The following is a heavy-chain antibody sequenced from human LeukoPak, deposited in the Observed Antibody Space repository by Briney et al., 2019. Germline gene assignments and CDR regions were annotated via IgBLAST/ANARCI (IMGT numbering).Heavy chain of an antibody. J-gene: IGHJ3*02. CDR2: ISAYNGNT. CDR1: GYTFTSCG. CDR3: ARDLYYYGSGSYYRRDDAFDI. V-gene: IGHV1-18*01. Sequence: ASVKVSCKASGYTFTSCGISWVRQAPGQGLEWMGWISAYNGNTNYAQKLQGRVTMTTDTSTSTAYMELRSLRSDDTAVYYCARDLYYYGSGSYYRRDDAFDIWGQGTMVTVSS. D-gene: IGHD3-10*01.